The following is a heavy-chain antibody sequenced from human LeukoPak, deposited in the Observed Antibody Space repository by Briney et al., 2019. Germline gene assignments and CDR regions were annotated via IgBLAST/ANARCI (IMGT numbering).Heavy chain of an antibody. CDR2: ISGSGGST. V-gene: IGHV3-23*01. J-gene: IGHJ4*02. CDR3: ARGINNFDY. D-gene: IGHD3-3*02. CDR1: GFTFSSYA. Sequence: PGGSLRLSCAASGFTFSSYAMTWVRQAPGKGLEWVSVISGSGGSTYYADSVKGRLTISRDNAKNTLYLQMNGLRAEDTAVYYCARGINNFDYWGQGILVTVSS.